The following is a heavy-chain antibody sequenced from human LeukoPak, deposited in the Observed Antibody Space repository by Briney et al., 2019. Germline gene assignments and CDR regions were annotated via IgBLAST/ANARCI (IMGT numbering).Heavy chain of an antibody. D-gene: IGHD5-18*01. CDR2: ISHDGTNK. CDR1: GFTLKNVG. CDR3: ASEDVDTRDF. V-gene: IGHV3-30*01. Sequence: PGGSLRLSCAVSGFTLKNVGIQWVRLAAGKGLEWVSFISHDGTNKYYSDSVDGRFTVSRLNSQNTAYLQMTDLRPDDTATYYCASEDVDTRDFWGQGTLVTVSS. J-gene: IGHJ4*02.